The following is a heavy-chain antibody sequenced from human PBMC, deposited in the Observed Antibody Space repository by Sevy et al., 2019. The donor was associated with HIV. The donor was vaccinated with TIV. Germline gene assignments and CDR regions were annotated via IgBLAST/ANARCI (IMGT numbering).Heavy chain of an antibody. Sequence: GGSLRLSCAASGFAFYEYSMSWIRQAPGKGLEWVATLSFGCGKINYADSVKGRFTISTDNSKNSFYLQMDNLRVEDTARYYCAREGCSRPHDYWGQGTRVTVSS. V-gene: IGHV3-23*01. CDR1: GFAFYEYS. J-gene: IGHJ4*02. CDR2: LSFGCGKI. D-gene: IGHD2-8*01. CDR3: AREGCSRPHDY.